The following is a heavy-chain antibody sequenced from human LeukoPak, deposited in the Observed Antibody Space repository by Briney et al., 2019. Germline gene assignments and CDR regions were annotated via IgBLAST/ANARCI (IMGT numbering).Heavy chain of an antibody. CDR3: ASRVSRQQLVLRAFDI. J-gene: IGHJ3*02. V-gene: IGHV4-34*01. Sequence: SETLSPTCAVSGGSFSGYYWSWIRQPPGKGLEWIWEINHSGSTNYNPSLKSRVSISVDTSKNQFSLKLSSVTAADTAVYYCASRVSRQQLVLRAFDIWGQGTMVTVSS. D-gene: IGHD6-13*01. CDR2: INHSGST. CDR1: GGSFSGYY.